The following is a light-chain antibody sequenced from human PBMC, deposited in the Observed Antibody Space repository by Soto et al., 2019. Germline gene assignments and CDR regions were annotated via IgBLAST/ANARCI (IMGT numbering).Light chain of an antibody. Sequence: QSVPTQPASVSGSPGQSITISCTGTSSDVGSYNLVSWYQQHPGKAPKLMIYEGSKRPSGVSNRFSGSKSGNTASLTISGLQAENEADYYCCSYASRDTYVFGTGTKVTVL. J-gene: IGLJ1*01. CDR2: EGS. CDR3: CSYASRDTYV. CDR1: SSDVGSYNL. V-gene: IGLV2-23*01.